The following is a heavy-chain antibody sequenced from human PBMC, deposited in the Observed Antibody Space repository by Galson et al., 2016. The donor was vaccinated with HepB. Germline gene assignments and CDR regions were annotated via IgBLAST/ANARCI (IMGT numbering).Heavy chain of an antibody. CDR2: TGPAGDT. D-gene: IGHD1-20*01. V-gene: IGHV3-13*01. Sequence: SLRLSCAASGFTFSTYDMHWVRQATGKGLEWVSGTGPAGDTYYTDFVKGRFTISRENARNSLYLQMNSLRDGDTAVYYCAREDPITGSFDYWGRGTLVTVSS. CDR1: GFTFSTYD. J-gene: IGHJ4*02. CDR3: AREDPITGSFDY.